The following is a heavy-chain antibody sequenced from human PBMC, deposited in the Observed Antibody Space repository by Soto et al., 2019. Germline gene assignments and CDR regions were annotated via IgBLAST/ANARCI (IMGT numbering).Heavy chain of an antibody. J-gene: IGHJ4*02. CDR3: ARDGTAAGTSYYFDY. D-gene: IGHD6-13*01. CDR2: IYHSGST. V-gene: IGHV4-4*02. Sequence: PSETLSLTCAVSGGSISSSNWWSWVRQPPGKGLEWIGEIYHSGSTNYNPSLKSRVTISVDKSKNQFSLKLSSVTAADTAVYYCARDGTAAGTSYYFDYWGQGTLVTVSS. CDR1: GGSISSSNW.